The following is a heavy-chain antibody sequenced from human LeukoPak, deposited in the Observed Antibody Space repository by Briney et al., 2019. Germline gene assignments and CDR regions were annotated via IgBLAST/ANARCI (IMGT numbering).Heavy chain of an antibody. Sequence: SETLSLTCTVSGGSISSYYWSWIRQPPGKGLEWIGYIYYSGSTNYNPSLKSRVTISVDTSKNQFSLKLSSVTAADTAVYYCARIFDFWSGYYEGGDWFDPWGQGTLVTVSS. CDR2: IYYSGST. J-gene: IGHJ5*02. D-gene: IGHD3-3*01. CDR1: GGSISSYY. CDR3: ARIFDFWSGYYEGGDWFDP. V-gene: IGHV4-59*08.